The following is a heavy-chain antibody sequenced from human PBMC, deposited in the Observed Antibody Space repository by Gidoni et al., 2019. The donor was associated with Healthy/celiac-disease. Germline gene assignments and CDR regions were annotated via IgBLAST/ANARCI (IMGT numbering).Heavy chain of an antibody. V-gene: IGHV3-9*01. D-gene: IGHD5-18*01. J-gene: IGHJ4*02. CDR2: ISWNSGSI. CDR1: GFPFDDYA. CDR3: AKARVEYSYGPSYDY. Sequence: EVQLVESGGGLVQPGRSLRISCAASGFPFDDYAMHWVRQAPGKGLEWVSGISWNSGSIGYADSVKGRFTISRDNAKNSLYLQMNSLRAEDTALYYCAKARVEYSYGPSYDYWGQGTLVTVSS.